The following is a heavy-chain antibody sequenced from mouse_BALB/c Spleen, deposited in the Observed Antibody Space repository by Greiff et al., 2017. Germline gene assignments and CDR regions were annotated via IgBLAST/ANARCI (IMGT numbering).Heavy chain of an antibody. CDR2: INPSNGRT. Sequence: VQLQQPGAELVKPGASVKLSCKASGYTFTSYWMHWVKQRPGQGLEWIGEINPSNGRTNYNEKFKSKATLTVDKSSSTAYMQLSSLTSEDSAVYYCARGVAEGYFDYWGQGTTLTVSS. CDR1: GYTFTSYW. D-gene: IGHD1-1*02. V-gene: IGHV1S81*02. J-gene: IGHJ2*01. CDR3: ARGVAEGYFDY.